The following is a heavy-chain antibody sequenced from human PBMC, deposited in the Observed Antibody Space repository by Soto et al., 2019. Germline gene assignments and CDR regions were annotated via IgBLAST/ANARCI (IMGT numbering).Heavy chain of an antibody. CDR2: ISGSGGST. CDR3: ARDLVRGVKGS. D-gene: IGHD3-10*01. V-gene: IGHV3-23*01. J-gene: IGHJ4*02. CDR1: GFTFSYYA. Sequence: GGSLRLSCVASGFTFSYYAMSWVRQAPGKGLEWVSTISGSGGSTYYADSVKGRFTISSDTSRNTLYLQMNNLRAEDTAVYYCARDLVRGVKGSWGQGTLVTVSS.